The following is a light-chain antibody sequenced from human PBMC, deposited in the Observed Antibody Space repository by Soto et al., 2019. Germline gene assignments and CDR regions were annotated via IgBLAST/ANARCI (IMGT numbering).Light chain of an antibody. CDR3: QQYDDWPIT. V-gene: IGKV3-15*01. Sequence: EIGMMLSPHTVYVYNGERATLSCMASQSVRSNLAWYQHKPGQAPRLLIYDGSTRALGIPARFSGSESGTEFTLTISSLQSEDFAIYFCQQYDDWPITFGQGTRLEIK. J-gene: IGKJ5*01. CDR2: DGS. CDR1: QSVRSN.